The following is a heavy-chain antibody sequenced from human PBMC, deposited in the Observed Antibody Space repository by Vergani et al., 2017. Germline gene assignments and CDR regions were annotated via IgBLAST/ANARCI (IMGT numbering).Heavy chain of an antibody. CDR2: ISGSGGST. D-gene: IGHD6-19*01. CDR1: GFTFSSYA. J-gene: IGHJ6*03. CDR3: ARSVRRLGPTSYYYYYMDV. V-gene: IGHV3-23*01. Sequence: EVQLLESGGGLVQPGGSLRLSCAASGFTFSSYAMSWVRQAPGKGLEWVSAISGSGGSTYYADSVKGRFTISRDNAKNSLYLQMNSLRAEDTAVYYCARSVRRLGPTSYYYYYMDVWGKGTTVTVSS.